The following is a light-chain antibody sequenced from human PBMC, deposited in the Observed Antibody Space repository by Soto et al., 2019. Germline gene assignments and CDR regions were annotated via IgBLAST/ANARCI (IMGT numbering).Light chain of an antibody. Sequence: IQVTQSPSSLSASVGDRVTITCRASQSIGSHLNWYQQKPGTAPNLLIHGASSLQGGGPSRFSGSGSGTDFTLTISTLQPEDFATYYCLQTHSLPVAFGGGTKVEI. V-gene: IGKV1-39*01. CDR1: QSIGSH. CDR2: GAS. J-gene: IGKJ4*01. CDR3: LQTHSLPVA.